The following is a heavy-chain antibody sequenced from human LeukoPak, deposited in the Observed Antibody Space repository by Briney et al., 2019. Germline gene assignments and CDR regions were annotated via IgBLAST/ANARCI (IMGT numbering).Heavy chain of an antibody. V-gene: IGHV3-72*01. CDR3: AGSVSGTWPY. J-gene: IGHJ4*02. CDR1: GFPFSNSY. D-gene: IGHD2-15*01. Sequence: PGGSLRLSCAASGFPFSNSYMDSVRQAPGQGLEWVGRIRNKASRYTTEYAASVKGRFTISRDDSKNSLYLQMNSLKTEDTAVYYCAGSVSGTWPYWGQGTLVTVSS. CDR2: IRNKASRYTT.